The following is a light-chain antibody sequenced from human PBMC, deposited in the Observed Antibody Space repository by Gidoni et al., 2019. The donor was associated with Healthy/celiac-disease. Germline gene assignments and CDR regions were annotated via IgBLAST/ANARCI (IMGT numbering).Light chain of an antibody. CDR3: QAWDSSTHVV. CDR2: QVS. CDR1: KLGDKY. J-gene: IGLJ2*01. V-gene: IGLV3-1*01. Sequence: SYELTQPPSVSVSPGQTASNTCSGDKLGDKYACWYQQKPGQSPVLVIYQVSKRPSGIPERFSGSNSGNTATLTISGTQAMDEADYYCQAWDSSTHVVFGGGTKLTVL.